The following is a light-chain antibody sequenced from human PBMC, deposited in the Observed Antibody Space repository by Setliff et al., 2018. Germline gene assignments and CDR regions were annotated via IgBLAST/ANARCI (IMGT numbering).Light chain of an antibody. CDR2: EVS. J-gene: IGLJ1*01. CDR1: SSDVGSYNL. CDR3: CSYAGSPYV. V-gene: IGLV2-23*02. Sequence: LTQPASVSGSPGQSITISCTGTSSDVGSYNLVSWYQQHPGKAPKLMIYEVSKRPSGVSNRFSGSKSGNTASLTISGLQAEDEAGYYCCSYAGSPYVFGTGTKVTVL.